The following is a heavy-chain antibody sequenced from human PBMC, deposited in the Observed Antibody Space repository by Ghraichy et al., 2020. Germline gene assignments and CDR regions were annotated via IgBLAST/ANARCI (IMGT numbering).Heavy chain of an antibody. D-gene: IGHD4-23*01. CDR1: GGSISSSNYY. Sequence: SETLSLTCTVSGGSISSSNYYWGWIRQPPGKGLEWIGSMHHSGSTYYNPSLESRVTLSVDSSKTQFSLNLSSVTAADTAVYYCAGSFAVIRYFDLWGRGTLVTVSS. V-gene: IGHV4-39*01. J-gene: IGHJ2*01. CDR3: AGSFAVIRYFDL. CDR2: MHHSGST.